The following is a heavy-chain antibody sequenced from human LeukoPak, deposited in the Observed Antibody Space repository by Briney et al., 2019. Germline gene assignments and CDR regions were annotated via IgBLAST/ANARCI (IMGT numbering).Heavy chain of an antibody. D-gene: IGHD2-2*01. J-gene: IGHJ6*02. V-gene: IGHV4-30-4*01. Sequence: SGTLSLTCTGSGGSISSGGYYWSWIRQPPGKGLVRIGYIYCSGSTYYNPSLKSRVTISVDTSKNQFSLKLSSVTAADTAVYYCARLTVPAAPSSYYYYGMDVWGQGTTVTVSS. CDR3: ARLTVPAAPSSYYYYGMDV. CDR1: GGSISSGGYY. CDR2: IYCSGST.